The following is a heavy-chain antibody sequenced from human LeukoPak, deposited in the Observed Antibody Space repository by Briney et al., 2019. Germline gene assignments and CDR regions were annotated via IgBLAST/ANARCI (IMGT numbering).Heavy chain of an antibody. J-gene: IGHJ4*02. Sequence: PGGSLRLSCAASGFTFSNYAVNWVRQAPGKGLEWVSAISSSGGSTYYADSVKGRFTISRDNSKNTLYLQMNSLRAEDTAVYYCARDSIAVAGTIPDYWGQGTLVTVSS. D-gene: IGHD6-19*01. CDR2: ISSSGGST. V-gene: IGHV3-23*01. CDR3: ARDSIAVAGTIPDY. CDR1: GFTFSNYA.